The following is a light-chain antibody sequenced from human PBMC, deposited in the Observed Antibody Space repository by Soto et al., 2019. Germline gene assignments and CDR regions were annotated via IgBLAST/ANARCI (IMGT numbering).Light chain of an antibody. CDR3: SSYTSSSTIHVV. Sequence: QSALTQPASVSGSPGQSITISCTGTSSDVGGYNYVSWYQQHPGKAPKLMIYDVSNRPSGVSNRFSGSKSGNTASLTISGLQAEDDADYYCSSYTSSSTIHVVFGGGTKVTVL. CDR1: SSDVGGYNY. V-gene: IGLV2-14*01. CDR2: DVS. J-gene: IGLJ2*01.